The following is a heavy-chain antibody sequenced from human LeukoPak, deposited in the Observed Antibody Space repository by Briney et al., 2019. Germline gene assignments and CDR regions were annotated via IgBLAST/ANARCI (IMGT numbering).Heavy chain of an antibody. D-gene: IGHD4/OR15-4a*01. CDR2: ISGGGDTK. CDR1: GFIFSNFA. CDR3: VKGRLNMATDPSGFSDY. Sequence: GGSLRLSCEARGFIFSNFAMSWVRQPPGKGLEWVASISGGGDTKYYADSVKGRFTFSRDNSKNSLYLQMNNPRAEDTAIYFCVKGRLNMATDPSGFSDYWGQGSLVTVSS. V-gene: IGHV3-23*01. J-gene: IGHJ4*02.